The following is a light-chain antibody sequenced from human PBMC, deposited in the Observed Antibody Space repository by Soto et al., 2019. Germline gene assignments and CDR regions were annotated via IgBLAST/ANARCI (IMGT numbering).Light chain of an antibody. CDR2: EVT. CDR3: SSYTSSNFFIR. J-gene: IGLJ2*01. CDR1: STDIGGFYY. Sequence: QSALTQPASVSGSPGQSITISCTGTSTDIGGFYYVSWYQQHPGKAPKLIIYEVTNRPSGISHRFSGSRSGNTASLTISGLQADDEADYYCSSYTSSNFFIRFGGGTKLTVL. V-gene: IGLV2-14*01.